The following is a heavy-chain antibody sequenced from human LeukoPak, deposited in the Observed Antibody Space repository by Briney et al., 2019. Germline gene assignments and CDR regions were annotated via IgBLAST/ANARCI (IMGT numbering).Heavy chain of an antibody. CDR3: ARGVVFIAAAGGYYFDY. D-gene: IGHD6-13*01. CDR1: GFTFSSYG. CDR2: ISYDGSNK. J-gene: IGHJ4*02. Sequence: GGSLRLSCAASGFTFSSYGMHWVRQAPGKGLEWVAVISYDGSNKYYADSVKGRFTISRDNSKNTLYLQMNSLRAEDTAVYYCARGVVFIAAAGGYYFDYWGQGTLVTVSS. V-gene: IGHV3-30*03.